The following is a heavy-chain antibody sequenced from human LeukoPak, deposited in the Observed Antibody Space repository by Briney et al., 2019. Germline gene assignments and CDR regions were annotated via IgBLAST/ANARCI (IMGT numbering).Heavy chain of an antibody. J-gene: IGHJ4*02. V-gene: IGHV3-30*02. D-gene: IGHD5-18*01. Sequence: GGSLRLSCAASGFTFSSYGMHWVRQAPGKGLEWVAFIRYDGSNKYYADSVEGRFTISRDNSKNTLYVQMNSLRAEDTAVYYCAKGYHIQLWLRGIIDYWGQGTLVTVSS. CDR2: IRYDGSNK. CDR3: AKGYHIQLWLRGIIDY. CDR1: GFTFSSYG.